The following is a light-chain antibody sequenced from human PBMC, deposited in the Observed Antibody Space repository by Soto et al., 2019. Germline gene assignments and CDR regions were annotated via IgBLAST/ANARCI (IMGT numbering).Light chain of an antibody. Sequence: EIVLTQSPGTLSLSPGERATLSCRASQSLSSSYLAWYQQKPGRAPRLLIYGASSRATGIPDRFSGSGSGTDFTLTISRLEPEDFAVYYCQQYGSSPRAFGGGTKVDIK. CDR1: QSLSSSY. V-gene: IGKV3-20*01. CDR3: QQYGSSPRA. J-gene: IGKJ4*01. CDR2: GAS.